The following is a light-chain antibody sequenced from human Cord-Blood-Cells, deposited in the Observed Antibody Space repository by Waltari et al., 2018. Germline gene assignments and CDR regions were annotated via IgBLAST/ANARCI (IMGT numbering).Light chain of an antibody. CDR3: QQRSNWPLT. Sequence: DIVLTQSPATLSLSPGERATLSCSSSQSVSSYLAWYQQKPGQAPRLLIYDASNRATGIPARFSGSGSGTDFTLTISSLAREDFAVYYCQQRSNWPLTFGGGTKVEIK. CDR1: QSVSSY. V-gene: IGKV3-11*01. J-gene: IGKJ4*01. CDR2: DAS.